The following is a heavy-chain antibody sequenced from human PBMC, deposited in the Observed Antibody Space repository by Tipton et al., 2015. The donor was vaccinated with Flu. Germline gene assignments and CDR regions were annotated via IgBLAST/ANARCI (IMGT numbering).Heavy chain of an antibody. CDR1: GDSITSYY. Sequence: GLVKPSETLTLTCTVSGDSITSYYWSWIRQPPGKGLEWIGYIYNSGISDYNPSLKSRLTISVDSSKNQFSLKMTSMTAADTAVYYCARRDYSNYVSEPKNWFDPWGQGTLVTVSS. J-gene: IGHJ5*02. CDR3: ARRDYSNYVSEPKNWFDP. V-gene: IGHV4-59*01. CDR2: IYNSGIS. D-gene: IGHD4-11*01.